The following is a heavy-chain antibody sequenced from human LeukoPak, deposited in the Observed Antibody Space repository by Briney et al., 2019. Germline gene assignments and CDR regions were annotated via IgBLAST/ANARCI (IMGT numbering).Heavy chain of an antibody. CDR3: AKTTVGYSSGRYPGWPADC. Sequence: GGSLRLSCAASGFTFNTYAISWVRQAPGPGLEWVSGICGSGGCTYYADSVKGRFTISRDNSKNTVYLQMNSLTADDTAIYYCAKTTVGYSSGRYPGWPADCWGQGTLVTVPS. J-gene: IGHJ4*02. D-gene: IGHD6-19*01. V-gene: IGHV3-23*01. CDR1: GFTFNTYA. CDR2: ICGSGGCT.